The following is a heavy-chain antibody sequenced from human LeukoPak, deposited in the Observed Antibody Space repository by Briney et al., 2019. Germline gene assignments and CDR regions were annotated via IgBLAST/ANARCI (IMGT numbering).Heavy chain of an antibody. CDR1: GFTFSSYS. CDR3: ARSHIVVVTAIPLGDY. CDR2: ISSSSSYI. D-gene: IGHD2-21*02. Sequence: GGSLRLSCAASGFTFSSYSVNWVRQAPGKGLEWVSSISSSSSYIYYADSVKGRFTISRDNAKNSLYLQMNSLRAEDTAVYCCARSHIVVVTAIPLGDYWGQGTLVTVSS. J-gene: IGHJ4*02. V-gene: IGHV3-21*01.